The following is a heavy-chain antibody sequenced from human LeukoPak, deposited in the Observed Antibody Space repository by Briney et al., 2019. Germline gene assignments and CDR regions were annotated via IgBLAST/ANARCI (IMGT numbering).Heavy chain of an antibody. J-gene: IGHJ6*02. CDR2: IYYSGST. CDR1: GGSISSYY. V-gene: IGHV4-59*01. CDR3: ARGPYGMDV. Sequence: SETLSLTCTVSGGSISSYYWSWIRQPPGKGLEWIGYIYYSGSTNYNPSLKSRVTISVDTSKNQFSLKLSSVTAADTAVYYCARGPYGMDVWGQGTTVNVSS.